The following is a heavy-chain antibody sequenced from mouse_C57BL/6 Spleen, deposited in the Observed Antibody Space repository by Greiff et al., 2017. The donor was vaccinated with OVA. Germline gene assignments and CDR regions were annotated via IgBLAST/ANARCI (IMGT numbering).Heavy chain of an antibody. V-gene: IGHV1-42*01. CDR1: GYSFTGYY. Sequence: VQLKQSGPELVKPGASVKISCKASGYSFTGYYMNWVKQSPEKSLEWIGEINPSTGGTTYNQKFKAKATLTVDKSSSTAYMQLKSLTSEDSAVYYCARFDDGYPCAYWGQGTLVTVSA. J-gene: IGHJ3*01. D-gene: IGHD2-3*01. CDR3: ARFDDGYPCAY. CDR2: INPSTGGT.